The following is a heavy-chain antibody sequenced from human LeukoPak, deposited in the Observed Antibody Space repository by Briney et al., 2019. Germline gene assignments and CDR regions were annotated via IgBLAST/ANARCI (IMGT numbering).Heavy chain of an antibody. D-gene: IGHD3-22*01. CDR2: IKQDGSEK. CDR1: GFTFSSYW. V-gene: IGHV3-7*04. Sequence: GGSLRLSCAASGFTFSSYWMSWVRQAPGKGLEWVANIKQDGSEKYYVDPVKGRFTISRDNAKNSLYLQMNSLRADDTAVYYCARGYDSSGYWYFDYWGQGTLVTVSS. CDR3: ARGYDSSGYWYFDY. J-gene: IGHJ4*02.